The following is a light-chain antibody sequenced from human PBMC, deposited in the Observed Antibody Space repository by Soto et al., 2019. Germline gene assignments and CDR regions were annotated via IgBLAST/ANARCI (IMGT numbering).Light chain of an antibody. CDR3: LQYDSYPLT. V-gene: IGKV1-5*03. Sequence: DIQMTQSPSTLSASVGDRVTITCRASQSVRSELAWYQQKPGKAPKLLIYKASNLDSGVSSRFSGSGSGTEFTLTVSSLQPDDFATYYYLQYDSYPLTFGGGTKAEIK. CDR1: QSVRSE. CDR2: KAS. J-gene: IGKJ4*01.